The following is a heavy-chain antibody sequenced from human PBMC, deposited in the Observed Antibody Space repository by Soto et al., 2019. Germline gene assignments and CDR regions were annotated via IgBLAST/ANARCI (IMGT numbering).Heavy chain of an antibody. Sequence: ASVKVSCWASGYTFTGFYMHWVRQAPGQELEWMGRINPDSGDTDHSEKFQGRVTMTSDTTFNTAYMLLTRLISDDAAVYYCCISVGVPDPYRAFDFWGQGTPVTVSS. J-gene: IGHJ4*02. CDR3: CISVGVPDPYRAFDF. CDR1: GYTFTGFY. V-gene: IGHV1-2*06. D-gene: IGHD3-3*02. CDR2: INPDSGDT.